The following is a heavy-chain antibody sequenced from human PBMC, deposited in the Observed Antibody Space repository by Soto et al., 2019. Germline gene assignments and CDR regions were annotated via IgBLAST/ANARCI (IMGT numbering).Heavy chain of an antibody. Sequence: ASVKVSCKASGYSFTGYFMHWVRQAPGQGLEWMGWISAYNGNTKYAQKFQGRVTMTRNTSISTAYMELSSLRSEDTAVYYCARGGVFFFAAPTNPFDYWGQGTLVTVSS. CDR1: GYSFTGYF. J-gene: IGHJ4*02. CDR3: ARGGVFFFAAPTNPFDY. D-gene: IGHD3-10*01. CDR2: ISAYNGNT. V-gene: IGHV1-8*02.